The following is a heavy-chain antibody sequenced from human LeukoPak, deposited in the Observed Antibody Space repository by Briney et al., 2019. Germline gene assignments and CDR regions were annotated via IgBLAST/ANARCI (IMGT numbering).Heavy chain of an antibody. J-gene: IGHJ4*02. Sequence: PGGSLRLSCAASGFTFSSYAMSWVRQAPGKGLEWVSAISGSGGSTYYADSVKGRFTISRDNSKNTLYLQMNSLRGEDTAVYYCAKIFSGMVRGTFDYWGQGTLVTVSS. CDR3: AKIFSGMVRGTFDY. D-gene: IGHD3-10*01. V-gene: IGHV3-23*01. CDR1: GFTFSSYA. CDR2: ISGSGGST.